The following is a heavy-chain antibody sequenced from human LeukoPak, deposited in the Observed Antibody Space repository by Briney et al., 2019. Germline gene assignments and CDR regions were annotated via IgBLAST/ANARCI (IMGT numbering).Heavy chain of an antibody. D-gene: IGHD6-13*01. CDR1: GFTFRNFD. CDR2: IGTAGDT. CDR3: SRGGAPAGYAYDI. Sequence: PGGSLRLSCATSGFTFRNFDLHWVRQATGEGLEWVSAIGTAGDTYYPDSVKGRFTISRDNAKNSFYLQMNNLGVGDTAVYYCSRGGAPAGYAYDIWGHGTVVTVSS. V-gene: IGHV3-13*01. J-gene: IGHJ3*02.